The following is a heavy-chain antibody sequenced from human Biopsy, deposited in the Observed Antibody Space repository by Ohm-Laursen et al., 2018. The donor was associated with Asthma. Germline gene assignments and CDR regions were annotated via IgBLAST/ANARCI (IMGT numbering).Heavy chain of an antibody. Sequence: SAKVSCKTSGYTFINYAIHWVRQAPGHSLEGMGWINAANGNTKYSQKFQGRLTISRDTSASTAYMDLSSLRSEDTAVYYCAGTYFDFLTGQAHDAFAMWGQGTMVTVSS. CDR1: GYTFINYA. V-gene: IGHV1-3*01. D-gene: IGHD3-9*01. J-gene: IGHJ3*02. CDR2: INAANGNT. CDR3: AGTYFDFLTGQAHDAFAM.